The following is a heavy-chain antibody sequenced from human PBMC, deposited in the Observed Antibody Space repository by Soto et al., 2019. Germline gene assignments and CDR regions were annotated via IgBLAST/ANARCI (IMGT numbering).Heavy chain of an antibody. CDR3: VRARSTDSRPDY. CDR1: GCTLSLYS. V-gene: IGHV3-21*01. D-gene: IGHD3-22*01. CDR2: ITSSSSYI. Sequence: PRGCLRLSCASCGCTLSLYSMIWVRQAPGKGLEWVASITSSSSYIYYEDSLKGRFTISRDNAKNSLFLQLDSLRAEDTAVYFCVRARSTDSRPDYWGKGTLVTVSS. J-gene: IGHJ4*02.